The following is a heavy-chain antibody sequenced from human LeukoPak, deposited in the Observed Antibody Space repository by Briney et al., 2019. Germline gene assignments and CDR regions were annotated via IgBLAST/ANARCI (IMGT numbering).Heavy chain of an antibody. D-gene: IGHD2-15*01. J-gene: IGHJ5*02. CDR2: IIPLLNTL. CDR3: TRAGIPGYCSGASCSKWFDP. CDR1: GGTFSRYS. Sequence: SVKFSCKDSGGTFSRYSISWVRQAPRQGLEWMGGIIPLLNTLNCAKNFQGRVSITADKSTNTTYMELSSLTSEDTAVYYCTRAGIPGYCSGASCSKWFDPWGQGTLVTVSS. V-gene: IGHV1-69*06.